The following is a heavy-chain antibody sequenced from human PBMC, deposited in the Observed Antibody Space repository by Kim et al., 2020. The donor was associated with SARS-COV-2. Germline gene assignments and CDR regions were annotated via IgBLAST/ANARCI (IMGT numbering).Heavy chain of an antibody. CDR3: ARNEDY. CDR2: IDADNGDT. V-gene: IGHV1-3*01. Sequence: ASVKVSCKASGYTFTSYAFHWVRQAPGQGLEWMGWIDADNGDTKYSQKFQGRVTITRDTSANTAYMELRSLRSEDTAVYYCARNEDYWGQGTLVTVSS. CDR1: GYTFTSYA. J-gene: IGHJ4*02.